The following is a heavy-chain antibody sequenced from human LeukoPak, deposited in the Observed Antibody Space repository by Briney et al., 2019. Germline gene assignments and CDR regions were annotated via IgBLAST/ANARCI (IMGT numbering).Heavy chain of an antibody. Sequence: ASVKVSCKVSGYTLTELSMHWVRQAPGKGLEWMGGFDPEDGETIYAQKFQGRVTMTEDTSTDTAYMELSSLRSEDTAVYYCARDPGAMVRGVKSYYYYYYMDVWGKGTTVTVSS. CDR3: ARDPGAMVRGVKSYYYYYYMDV. V-gene: IGHV1-24*01. J-gene: IGHJ6*03. CDR2: FDPEDGET. CDR1: GYTLTELS. D-gene: IGHD3-10*01.